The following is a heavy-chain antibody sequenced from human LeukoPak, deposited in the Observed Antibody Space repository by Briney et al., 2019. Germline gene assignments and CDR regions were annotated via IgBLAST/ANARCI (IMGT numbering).Heavy chain of an antibody. CDR2: INPSGGST. D-gene: IGHD3-10*01. Sequence: ASVKVSCKASGYTFTSYYMHWVRQAPGQGLEWMGIINPSGGSTSYAQKFQGRVTMTRDTSTSTVYMELSSLRSEDTAVYYCARGAGSGKGYGSSYGMDVWGQGTTVTVS. CDR1: GYTFTSYY. CDR3: ARGAGSGKGYGSSYGMDV. V-gene: IGHV1-46*01. J-gene: IGHJ6*02.